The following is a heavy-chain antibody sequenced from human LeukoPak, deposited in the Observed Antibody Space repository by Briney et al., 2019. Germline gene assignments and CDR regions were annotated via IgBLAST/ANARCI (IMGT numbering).Heavy chain of an antibody. J-gene: IGHJ6*02. CDR3: ARGTCGGDCQEVYYYYYGMDV. CDR1: GFTFRSYW. V-gene: IGHV3-7*01. Sequence: PGGSLRLSCEASGFTFRSYWMSWVRQAPGKGLEWVANIKQDESEKNYVDSVKGRFTISRDNSKNTLYLQMNSLRAEDTAVYYCARGTCGGDCQEVYYYYYGMDVWGQGTTVTVSS. D-gene: IGHD2-21*02. CDR2: IKQDESEK.